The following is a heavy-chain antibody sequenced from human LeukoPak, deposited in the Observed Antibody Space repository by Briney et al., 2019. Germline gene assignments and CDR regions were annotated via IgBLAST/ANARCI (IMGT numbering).Heavy chain of an antibody. Sequence: SETLSLTCTVAGYSISSGYYWGWIRQPPGKGPEWIGSMYHTGSTYYNPSLKSRVTISVDTSKNQVSLKLSSVTAADTAVYYCARDGEMATIENYFGYWGQGTLVTVSS. D-gene: IGHD5-24*01. CDR2: MYHTGST. J-gene: IGHJ4*02. CDR1: GYSISSGYY. CDR3: ARDGEMATIENYFGY. V-gene: IGHV4-38-2*02.